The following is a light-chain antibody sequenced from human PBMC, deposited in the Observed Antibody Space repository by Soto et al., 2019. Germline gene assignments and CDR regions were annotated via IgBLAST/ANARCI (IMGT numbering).Light chain of an antibody. CDR3: QQYVT. V-gene: IGKV1-5*03. Sequence: DIQMTQSPSTLSASVGDRVTITCRASQSISSWLAWYQQKPGKAPKLLIYKASSLESGVPSRFSGSGSGTEFTLTISSLHPDDFATYYCQQYVTFGQGTKVEIK. CDR1: QSISSW. J-gene: IGKJ1*01. CDR2: KAS.